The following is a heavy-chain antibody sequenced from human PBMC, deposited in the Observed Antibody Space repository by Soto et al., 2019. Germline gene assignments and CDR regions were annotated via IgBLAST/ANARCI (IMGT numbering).Heavy chain of an antibody. Sequence: QVRLVESAGGVVQPGRSLRLSCAASGFTFSSYAMHWVRQAPGQGLEWVALISDAGTNKYYGEFVKGRFTISRDNSRNTLYLQMTGLRPEDTAIYSCARDYGLALTKGYYFDHWGQAALVTVSS. V-gene: IGHV3-30-3*01. CDR1: GFTFSSYA. CDR3: ARDYGLALTKGYYFDH. CDR2: ISDAGTNK. J-gene: IGHJ4*02. D-gene: IGHD2-8*01.